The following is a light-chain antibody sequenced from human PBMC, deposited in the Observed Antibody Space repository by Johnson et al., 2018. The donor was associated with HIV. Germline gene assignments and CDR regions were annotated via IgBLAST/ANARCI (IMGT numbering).Light chain of an antibody. CDR2: DNH. V-gene: IGLV1-51*01. Sequence: QSVLTQPPSVSAAPGQKVTISCSGSSSNIGNNDVSWYQQLPGTAPKLLIYDNHKRPSGIPDRFSGSKSGTSATLGITGLQTGDEAYYYCGTWDTSLSAGVCGTGTKVTVL. CDR1: SSNIGNND. CDR3: GTWDTSLSAGV. J-gene: IGLJ1*01.